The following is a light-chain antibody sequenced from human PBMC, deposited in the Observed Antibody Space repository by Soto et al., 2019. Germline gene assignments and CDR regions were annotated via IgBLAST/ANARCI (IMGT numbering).Light chain of an antibody. CDR2: AAS. CDR3: QQYKNWLT. J-gene: IGKJ4*01. V-gene: IGKV3-15*01. CDR1: QSVSSN. Sequence: EIVMTQSPATLSVSPGERVTVSCRASQSVSSNLAWYQQKPGQAPRLLIYAASTRATGLPARFSGSGSGTEFTLNLTSLPSEDSAGYYRQQYKNWLTFGGGTKVEI.